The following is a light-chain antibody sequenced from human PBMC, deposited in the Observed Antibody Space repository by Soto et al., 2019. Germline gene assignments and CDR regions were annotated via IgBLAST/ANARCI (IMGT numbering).Light chain of an antibody. CDR2: DAS. CDR3: QQYNTYPLT. Sequence: DIQMTQSLSTLSASVGDRVTITCRASQTISNWLAWYQQKPGKAPKVLIFDASTLDGGVPSRFSGRRSGTDFTLTISSLQPSDFATYYCQQYNTYPLTFGGGTKVEI. CDR1: QTISNW. J-gene: IGKJ4*01. V-gene: IGKV1-5*01.